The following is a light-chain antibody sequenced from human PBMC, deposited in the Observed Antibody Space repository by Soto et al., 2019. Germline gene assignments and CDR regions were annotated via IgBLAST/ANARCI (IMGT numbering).Light chain of an antibody. CDR1: QSVSSN. J-gene: IGKJ2*01. CDR2: GAS. Sequence: EIVMTQSPAPPSVSPGERATLSCRASQSVSSNLAWYQQKPGQAPRLLIYGASTRATGIPARFSGSGSGTEFTLTISSLQSEDSAVYYCQQYNNWPPYTFGQGTKVDIK. CDR3: QQYNNWPPYT. V-gene: IGKV3-15*01.